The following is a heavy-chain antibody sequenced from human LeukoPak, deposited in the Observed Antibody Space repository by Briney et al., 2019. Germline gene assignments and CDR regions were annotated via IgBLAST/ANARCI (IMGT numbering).Heavy chain of an antibody. Sequence: SETLSLTCTVPGGSINSYYWSWIRQPPGKGLEWIGYIYYSGSTNYNPSLQSRVTISVDTSRTQFSLKLSSVTAADTALYYCASSYYYDSSGYIAVWGQGTLVTVSS. CDR3: ASSYYYDSSGYIAV. J-gene: IGHJ4*02. D-gene: IGHD3-22*01. CDR2: IYYSGST. V-gene: IGHV4-59*01. CDR1: GGSINSYY.